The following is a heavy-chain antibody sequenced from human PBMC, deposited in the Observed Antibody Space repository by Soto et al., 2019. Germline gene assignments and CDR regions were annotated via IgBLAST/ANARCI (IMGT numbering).Heavy chain of an antibody. V-gene: IGHV3-53*01. Sequence: GGSLRRSCAASGFTVSGNYRSWVRQAPGKGLEWVSVIYSGGSTYSADSVTGRFPISRDNSKNTLYLQINSLRAAATAVYYCARDGYGSDFYYYGMDVWRQGTTVTV. CDR2: IYSGGST. J-gene: IGHJ6*02. CDR1: GFTVSGNY. CDR3: ARDGYGSDFYYYGMDV. D-gene: IGHD3-10*01.